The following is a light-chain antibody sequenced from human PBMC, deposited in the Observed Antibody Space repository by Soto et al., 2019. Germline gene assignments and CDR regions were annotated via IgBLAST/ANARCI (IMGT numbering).Light chain of an antibody. J-gene: IGKJ3*01. CDR2: NSS. Sequence: EIVLTQSPATLSLSPGERATLSCRASQSVSSYLAWYQQKPGQAPRLLFYNSSKRATGIPARFSGSGSGTDFTLTISSLEPEDFAVYYCQQRRETFGPWTKVDI. CDR1: QSVSSY. V-gene: IGKV3-11*01. CDR3: QQRRET.